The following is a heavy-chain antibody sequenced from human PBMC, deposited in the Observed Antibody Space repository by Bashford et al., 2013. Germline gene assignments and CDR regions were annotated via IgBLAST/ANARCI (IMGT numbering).Heavy chain of an antibody. CDR2: INPNSGGT. D-gene: IGHD2-2*01. V-gene: IGHV1-2*02. CDR1: GYTFTGYY. Sequence: KVSCKASGYTFTGYYMHWVRQAPGQGLEWMGWINPNSGGTNYAQKFQGRVTMTRDTSISTAYMELSRLRSDDTAVYYCARGLVPARYGPWVDPWGQGTLVTVSS. CDR3: ARGLVPARYGPWVDP. J-gene: IGHJ5*02.